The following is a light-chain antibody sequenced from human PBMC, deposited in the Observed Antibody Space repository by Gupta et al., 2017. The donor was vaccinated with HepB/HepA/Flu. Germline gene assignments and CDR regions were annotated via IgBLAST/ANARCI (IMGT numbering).Light chain of an antibody. CDR2: RNN. J-gene: IGLJ2*01. V-gene: IGLV1-47*01. Sequence: QSVLPQPPSASGTPGPRVTISCSGSSSNIGSNYVYWYQQLPGTAPKLLIYRNNQRPSGVPDRFSGSKSGTSASLAISGLRSEDEADYYCAAWDDSLSALFGGGTKLTVL. CDR1: SSNIGSNY. CDR3: AAWDDSLSAL.